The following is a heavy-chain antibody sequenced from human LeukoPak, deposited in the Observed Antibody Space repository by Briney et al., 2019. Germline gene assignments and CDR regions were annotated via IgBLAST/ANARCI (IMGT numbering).Heavy chain of an antibody. D-gene: IGHD6-13*01. CDR1: GFTFSTFA. Sequence: TGGSLRLSCAASGFTFSTFAINWVRQAPGKGLEWVSGIGGSGGSTYYADSVKGRFTISRDNSKNTLYLQMNSLRAEDTAVYYCAKGADVLIPAAGSLFDYWGQGTLVTVSS. V-gene: IGHV3-23*01. CDR2: IGGSGGST. J-gene: IGHJ4*02. CDR3: AKGADVLIPAAGSLFDY.